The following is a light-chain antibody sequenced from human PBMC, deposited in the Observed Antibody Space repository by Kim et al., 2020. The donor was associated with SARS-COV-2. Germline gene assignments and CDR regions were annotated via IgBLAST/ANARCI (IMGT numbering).Light chain of an antibody. CDR3: QAWDSSTAWV. J-gene: IGLJ3*02. V-gene: IGLV3-1*01. Sequence: SYELTQPPSVSVSPGQTASITCSGDKLGDKYACWYQQKPGQSPVLVIYQDSKRPSGIPERFSGSNSGNTATLTISGTQAMDEADHYCQAWDSSTAWVFVG. CDR1: KLGDKY. CDR2: QDS.